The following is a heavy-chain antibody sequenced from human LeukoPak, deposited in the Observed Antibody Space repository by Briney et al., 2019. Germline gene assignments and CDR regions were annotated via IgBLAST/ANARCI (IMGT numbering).Heavy chain of an antibody. CDR2: IYYSGST. D-gene: IGHD3-22*01. Sequence: PSETLSLTCTVSGGSISSSSSYWGWIRQPPGKGLEWIGSIYYSGSTYYYPSLKSRVTISGDMSKNQFSLKLTSVTAADTAVYYCSSAGGYYYVDYWGQGTLVTVSS. CDR1: GGSISSSSSY. J-gene: IGHJ4*02. CDR3: SSAGGYYYVDY. V-gene: IGHV4-39*07.